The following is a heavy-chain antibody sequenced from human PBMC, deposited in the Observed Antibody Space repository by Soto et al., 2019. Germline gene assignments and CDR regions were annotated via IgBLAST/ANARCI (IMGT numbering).Heavy chain of an antibody. D-gene: IGHD3-22*01. Sequence: GGSLRLSCAASGFTFTSYAMSWVRQPPGKGLEWVSGMSGRGDSTYYADSARGRFTISRDNSKNTLYLQMNSLRAEDTAVYYCAQVHGDSSGYYYVTGAFDIWGQGTMVTVSS. CDR1: GFTFTSYA. J-gene: IGHJ3*02. V-gene: IGHV3-23*01. CDR2: MSGRGDST. CDR3: AQVHGDSSGYYYVTGAFDI.